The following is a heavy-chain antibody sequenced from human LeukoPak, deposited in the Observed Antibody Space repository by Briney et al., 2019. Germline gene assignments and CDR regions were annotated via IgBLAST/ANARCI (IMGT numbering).Heavy chain of an antibody. D-gene: IGHD5-18*01. V-gene: IGHV4-39*02. CDR1: GGSISSSYY. CDR2: IYYSGGT. Sequence: SETLSLTSTVSGGSISSSYYWGWIRQPPGKGLGWIGSIYYSGGTYYNPSLKSRVTISVDTSKNQFSLKLSSLTAADTAVYYCTREGPEYSFSDYWGQGTLVTVSS. CDR3: TREGPEYSFSDY. J-gene: IGHJ4*02.